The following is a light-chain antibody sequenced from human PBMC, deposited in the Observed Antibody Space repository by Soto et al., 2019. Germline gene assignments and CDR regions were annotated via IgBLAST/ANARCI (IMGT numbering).Light chain of an antibody. CDR3: QQSYSTPLT. V-gene: IGKV1-39*01. CDR1: QSISSY. J-gene: IGKJ4*01. CDR2: AAS. Sequence: DIHMTQSPSSLSAALGDRVTITFRASQSISSYLNWYQQKPGKAPKLLIYAASSLQSGVPSRSSGSGSGTDFTLTISSLQPEDFATYYCQQSYSTPLTFGGGTKVDIK.